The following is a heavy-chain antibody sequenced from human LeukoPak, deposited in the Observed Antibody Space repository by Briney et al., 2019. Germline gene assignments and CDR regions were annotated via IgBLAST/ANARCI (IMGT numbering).Heavy chain of an antibody. V-gene: IGHV3-23*01. CDR2: ISSGGSNT. CDR1: GFTFSIYA. D-gene: IGHD2-15*01. CDR3: GRRSCSGGSCNCDY. Sequence: GSLRLSGAGSGFTFSIYAMAWVRQAPGKGLEWVSAISSGGSNTNYADSVKGRFTMSRDNSKNTLYLQMNSLTAEDTAVYYCGRRSCSGGSCNCDYWGQGTLVTVSS. J-gene: IGHJ4*02.